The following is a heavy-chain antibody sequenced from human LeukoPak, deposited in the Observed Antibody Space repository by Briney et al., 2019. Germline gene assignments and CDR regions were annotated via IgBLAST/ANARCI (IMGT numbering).Heavy chain of an antibody. D-gene: IGHD6-6*01. V-gene: IGHV1-8*03. CDR1: GYTFTSYD. CDR2: MNPNSGNT. CDR3: ARGQGRIHSSPAGY. J-gene: IGHJ4*02. Sequence: GASVTVSCKASGYTFTSYDINWVRQATGQGLEWMGWMNPNSGNTAYAQKFQGRVTITRNTSISTAYMELSSLRSEDTAVYYCARGQGRIHSSPAGYWGQGTLVTVSS.